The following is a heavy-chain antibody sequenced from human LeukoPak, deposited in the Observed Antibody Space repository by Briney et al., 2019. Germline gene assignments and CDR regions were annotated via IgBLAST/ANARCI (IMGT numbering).Heavy chain of an antibody. CDR1: GFTFSDYY. J-gene: IGHJ6*02. D-gene: IGHD1-20*01. CDR3: ARVITGTEALDV. Sequence: GGALRLSCAASGFTFSDYYMSWIRQAPGKGVGWVSYISSSGSTIYYADSVKGRFTISRDNAKNSLYLQMNSLRAEDTAVYYCARVITGTEALDVWGQGTTVTVSS. V-gene: IGHV3-11*01. CDR2: ISSSGSTI.